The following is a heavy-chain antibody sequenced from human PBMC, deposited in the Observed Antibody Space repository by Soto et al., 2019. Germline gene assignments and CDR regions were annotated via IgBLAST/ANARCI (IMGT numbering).Heavy chain of an antibody. CDR2: IYYSGST. CDR1: GGSISSYY. CDR3: ASSPYYDFWSGYQTHYYYGMDV. D-gene: IGHD3-3*01. V-gene: IGHV4-59*08. Sequence: SETLSLTCTVSGGSISSYYWSWIRQPPGKGLEWIGYIYYSGSTNYNPSLKSRVTISVDTSKNQFSLKLSSVTAADTAVYYCASSPYYDFWSGYQTHYYYGMDVWGQGTTVTVSS. J-gene: IGHJ6*02.